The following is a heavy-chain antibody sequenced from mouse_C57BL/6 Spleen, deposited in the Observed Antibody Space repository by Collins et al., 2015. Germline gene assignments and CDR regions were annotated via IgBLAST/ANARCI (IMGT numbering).Heavy chain of an antibody. CDR2: IYPGDGDT. CDR3: ARGDY. J-gene: IGHJ2*01. CDR1: GYAFSTYW. Sequence: QVQLQQSGAELVKPGASVKISCRASGYAFSTYWMNWVKQRPGKGLEWIGQIYPGDGDTNYNGKFRGKATLTADMQLNSLTSEDSAVYFCARGDYWGQGTTLTVSS. V-gene: IGHV1-80*01.